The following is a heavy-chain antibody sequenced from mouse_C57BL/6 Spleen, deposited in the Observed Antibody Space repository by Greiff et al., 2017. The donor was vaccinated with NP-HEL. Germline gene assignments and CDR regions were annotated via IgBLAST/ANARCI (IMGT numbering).Heavy chain of an antibody. CDR1: GYTFTSYW. CDR3: ARGMDYSYAMDY. V-gene: IGHV1-64*01. CDR2: IHPNSGST. D-gene: IGHD1-1*01. J-gene: IGHJ4*01. Sequence: QVQLQQPGAELVKPGASVKLSCKASGYTFTSYWMHWVKQRPGQGLEWIGMIHPNSGSTNYNEKFKSKATLTVDQSSSTAYMQLSSLTSEDSAVYYCARGMDYSYAMDYWGQGTSVTVSS.